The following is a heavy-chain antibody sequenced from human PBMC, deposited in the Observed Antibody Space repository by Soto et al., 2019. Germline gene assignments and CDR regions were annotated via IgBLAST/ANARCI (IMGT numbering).Heavy chain of an antibody. Sequence: QVQLVQSGAEVKKPGSSVKVSCKASGGTFSSYAISWVRQAPGQGLEWMGGIIPIFGTANYAQKFQGRVTITADESPSTAYLELSSMRSEDTAVYYCARGVGYYGSGVRASGGDYYCGMDVWGQGTTVTVSS. CDR3: ARGVGYYGSGVRASGGDYYCGMDV. V-gene: IGHV1-69*01. CDR2: IIPIFGTA. D-gene: IGHD3-10*01. CDR1: GGTFSSYA. J-gene: IGHJ6*02.